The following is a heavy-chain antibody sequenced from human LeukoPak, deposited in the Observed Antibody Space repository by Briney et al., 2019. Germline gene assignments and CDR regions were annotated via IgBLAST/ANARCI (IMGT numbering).Heavy chain of an antibody. J-gene: IGHJ4*02. Sequence: GESLQISCQGSGYSFTSYWIGWVRQMPGKGLEWMGIIYPGDSDTRYSPSFQGQVTISADKSISTAYLQWSSLEASDTAMYYCARHRRDGYKNFDYWGQGTLVTVSS. D-gene: IGHD5-24*01. CDR3: ARHRRDGYKNFDY. CDR2: IYPGDSDT. V-gene: IGHV5-51*01. CDR1: GYSFTSYW.